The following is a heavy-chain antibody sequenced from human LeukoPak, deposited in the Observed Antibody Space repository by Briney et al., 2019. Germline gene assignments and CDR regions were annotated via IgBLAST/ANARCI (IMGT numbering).Heavy chain of an antibody. CDR1: GFTFSSYG. D-gene: IGHD3-22*01. Sequence: PGGSLRLSCAASGFTFSSYGMHWVRQAPGMGLEWVAVIWYDGSNKYYADSVKGRFTISRDNSKNTLYLQMNSLRAEDTAVYYCAKEYYDSSGCLDYWGQGTLVTVSS. CDR2: IWYDGSNK. V-gene: IGHV3-33*06. J-gene: IGHJ4*02. CDR3: AKEYYDSSGCLDY.